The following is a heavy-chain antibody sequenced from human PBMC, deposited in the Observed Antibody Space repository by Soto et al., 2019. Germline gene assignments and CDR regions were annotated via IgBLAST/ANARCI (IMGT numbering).Heavy chain of an antibody. D-gene: IGHD3-3*01. V-gene: IGHV3-9*01. Sequence: EVHLVESGGGLVQPGRSLRLSCAASGFIFEDYAMHWVRQVPGKGLEWVSSISWNSGNIVYADSVKGRFTVSRDSANNSLYLQMNSLRTEDTALYYCAKGAVTSIFGCFAFCGQGTLVTVSS. J-gene: IGHJ4*02. CDR2: ISWNSGNI. CDR1: GFIFEDYA. CDR3: AKGAVTSIFGCFAF.